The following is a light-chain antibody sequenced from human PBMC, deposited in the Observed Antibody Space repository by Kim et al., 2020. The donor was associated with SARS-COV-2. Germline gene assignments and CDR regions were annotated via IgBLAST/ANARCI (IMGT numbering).Light chain of an antibody. CDR1: KLEDKY. CDR3: QSWDSSTEVV. J-gene: IGLJ2*01. V-gene: IGLV3-1*01. Sequence: SYELTQPPSVSVSPGQTASITCSGDKLEDKYACWYQQKPGQSPVLVIYQDSKRPSGIPERFSGSNSGNTATLTISGTQAMDEADYYCQSWDSSTEVVFGGGTQLTVL. CDR2: QDS.